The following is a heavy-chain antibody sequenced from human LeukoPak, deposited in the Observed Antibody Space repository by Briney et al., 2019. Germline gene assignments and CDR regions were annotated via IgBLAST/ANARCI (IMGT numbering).Heavy chain of an antibody. J-gene: IGHJ6*03. D-gene: IGHD2-2*01. CDR1: GYTFTSYG. V-gene: IGHV1-18*01. Sequence: ASVKVSCKASGYTFTSYGISWVRQAPGQGLEWMGWISAYNGNTNYAQKLQGRVTMTTDTSTSTAYMELRSLRSDDTAVYYCASCSSTSCYGGAGYYYMDVWGKGTTVTVSS. CDR3: ASCSSTSCYGGAGYYYMDV. CDR2: ISAYNGNT.